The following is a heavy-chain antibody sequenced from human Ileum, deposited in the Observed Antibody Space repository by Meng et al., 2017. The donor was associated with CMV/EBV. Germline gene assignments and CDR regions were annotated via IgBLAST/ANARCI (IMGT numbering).Heavy chain of an antibody. J-gene: IGHJ4*02. Sequence: GPGLVKPSETLSLSCTGPLCSISGDYWSWTRQPAGKGLEWIGRIYTSGSTNYNPSLKSRVTMSVDTSKTQFSLKLSSVTAADTAVYYCARGPYSSSWSSFDYWGQGTLVTVSS. D-gene: IGHD6-13*01. CDR3: ARGPYSSSWSSFDY. V-gene: IGHV4-4*07. CDR2: IYTSGST. CDR1: LCSISGDY.